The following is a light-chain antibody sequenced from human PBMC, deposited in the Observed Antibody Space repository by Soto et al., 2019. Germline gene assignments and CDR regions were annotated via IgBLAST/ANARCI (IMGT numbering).Light chain of an antibody. CDR2: LSSDGSH. CDR1: SGHSRYA. CDR3: QTCGTGIHVV. V-gene: IGLV4-69*02. J-gene: IGLJ2*01. Sequence: QPVLTQSPSASASLGASVKLTCTLSSGHSRYAIAWHQQQPEKGPRYLMKLSSDGSHSKGDGIPDRFSGSSSGAERYLTISGLQSEDEADYYCQTCGTGIHVVFGGGTKLTVL.